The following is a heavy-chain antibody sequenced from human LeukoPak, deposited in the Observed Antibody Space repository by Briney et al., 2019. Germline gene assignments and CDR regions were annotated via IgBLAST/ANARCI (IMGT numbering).Heavy chain of an antibody. D-gene: IGHD3-22*01. CDR3: ARRARNYYDSSGYYARYYWFDP. V-gene: IGHV5-51*01. CDR1: GYSFTSYW. Sequence: GESLKISCKGSGYSFTSYWIGRVRQMPGKGLERMGIIYPGDSDTRYSPSFQGQVTISADKSISTAYLQWSSLKASDTAMYYCARRARNYYDSSGYYARYYWFDPWGQGTLVTVSS. CDR2: IYPGDSDT. J-gene: IGHJ5*02.